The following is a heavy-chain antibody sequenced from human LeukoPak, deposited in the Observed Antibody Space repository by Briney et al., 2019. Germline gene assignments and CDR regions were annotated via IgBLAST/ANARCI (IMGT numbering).Heavy chain of an antibody. CDR2: IYYSGNT. V-gene: IGHV4-59*01. D-gene: IGHD4-17*01. Sequence: SETLSLTCTVSGGSISSYYWSWIRQPPEKGLEFIGYIYYSGNTNYNPSLKSRVTISVDTSKNQFSLKLSSVTTADTAMYYCARTVRGDYVDYWGQGTLVTVSS. CDR1: GGSISSYY. CDR3: ARTVRGDYVDY. J-gene: IGHJ4*02.